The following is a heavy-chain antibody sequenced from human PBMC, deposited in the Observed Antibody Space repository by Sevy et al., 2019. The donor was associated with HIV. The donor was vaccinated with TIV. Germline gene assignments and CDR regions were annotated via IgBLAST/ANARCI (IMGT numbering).Heavy chain of an antibody. Sequence: ASVKVSCKASGYTFISHYMNWVRQAPGQGLEWMGMIKPGGGSTTYAQKFQGRVRMTSDTSTSTVYMELSSLRSEDTAGYYCARGLYYDDRSGYLMAGHNWFDPWGQGTLVTVSS. CDR1: GYTFISHY. CDR3: ARGLYYDDRSGYLMAGHNWFDP. D-gene: IGHD3-22*01. V-gene: IGHV1-46*03. CDR2: IKPGGGST. J-gene: IGHJ5*02.